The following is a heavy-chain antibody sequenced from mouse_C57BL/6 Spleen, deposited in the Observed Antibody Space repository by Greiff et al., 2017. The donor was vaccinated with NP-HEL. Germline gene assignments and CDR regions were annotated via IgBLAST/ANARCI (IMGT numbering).Heavy chain of an antibody. CDR2: INPNNGGT. Sequence: VQLQQSGPELVKPGASVKMSCKASGYTFTDYNMHWVKQSHGKSLEWIGYINPNNGGTSYNQKFKGKATLNVNKSSSTAYMELRSLTSEDSAVYYCAKTGADLLRDFDYWGQGTTLTVSS. V-gene: IGHV1-22*01. CDR3: AKTGADLLRDFDY. J-gene: IGHJ2*01. CDR1: GYTFTDYN. D-gene: IGHD2-1*01.